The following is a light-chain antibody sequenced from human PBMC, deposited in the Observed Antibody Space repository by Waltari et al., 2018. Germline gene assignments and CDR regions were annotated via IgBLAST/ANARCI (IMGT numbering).Light chain of an antibody. Sequence: QSALTQPASASGSPGPSITIPCMGTSNAVGRSDLVSWYQHHPGKAPKVLIYEVVKRPSGVSSRFSASKSGNTASLTISGLQADDEADYHCCSYAGTTTYVFGGGTKVTVL. J-gene: IGLJ1*01. CDR2: EVV. CDR3: CSYAGTTTYV. CDR1: SNAVGRSDL. V-gene: IGLV2-23*02.